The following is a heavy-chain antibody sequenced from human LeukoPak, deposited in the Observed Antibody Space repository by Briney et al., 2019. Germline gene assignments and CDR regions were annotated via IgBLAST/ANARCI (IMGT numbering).Heavy chain of an antibody. V-gene: IGHV3-7*01. CDR1: GFTFSSYW. D-gene: IGHD4-11*01. J-gene: IGHJ6*02. CDR3: ARLQRLEKGMDV. Sequence: SGGSLRLSCAASGFTFSSYWMNWARQAPGKGLEWVASINHNGNVNYYVDSVKGRFTISRDNAKNSLYLQMNSLRAEDTAVYYCARLQRLEKGMDVWGQGTTVTVSS. CDR2: INHNGNVN.